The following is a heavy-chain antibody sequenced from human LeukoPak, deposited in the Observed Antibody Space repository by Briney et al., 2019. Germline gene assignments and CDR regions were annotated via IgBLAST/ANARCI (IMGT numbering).Heavy chain of an antibody. V-gene: IGHV1-18*01. D-gene: IGHD6-13*01. CDR3: ARDPAIIIAAAGSWFDP. CDR2: ISAYNGNT. CDR1: GYTFTSYG. Sequence: ASVKVSCKASGYTFTSYGISWVRQAPGQGLEWMGWISAYNGNTNYAQKLQGRVTMTTDTSTSTAYMELRSLRSDDTAVYYCARDPAIIIAAAGSWFDPWGQGTLVTVSS. J-gene: IGHJ5*02.